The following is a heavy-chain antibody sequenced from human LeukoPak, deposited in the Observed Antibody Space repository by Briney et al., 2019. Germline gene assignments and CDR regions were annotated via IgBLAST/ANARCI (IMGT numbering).Heavy chain of an antibody. J-gene: IGHJ2*01. V-gene: IGHV4-39*01. Sequence: SETLSLTCTVSGGAISSSSHYWGWIRQPPGKGLEWIGSIYHRGSTVYNPSLKSRVAISVDTSRNQFSLKLSSVTASDTAVYYCARNTTVTDWYFDLWGRGTLVTVSS. D-gene: IGHD4-17*01. CDR1: GGAISSSSHY. CDR3: ARNTTVTDWYFDL. CDR2: IYHRGST.